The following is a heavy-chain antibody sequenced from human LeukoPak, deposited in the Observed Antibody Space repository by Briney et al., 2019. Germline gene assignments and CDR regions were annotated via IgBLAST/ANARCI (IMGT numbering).Heavy chain of an antibody. CDR2: IYTSGST. Sequence: SQTLSLTCAVSGGSISSGSYYWSWIRQPAGKGLEWIGRIYTSGSTNYNPSLKSRVTISVDTSKNQFSLKLSSVTAADTAVYYCAGHCSGGSCYPGAGYYMDVWGKGTTVTVSS. CDR1: GGSISSGSYY. D-gene: IGHD2-15*01. V-gene: IGHV4-61*02. CDR3: AGHCSGGSCYPGAGYYMDV. J-gene: IGHJ6*03.